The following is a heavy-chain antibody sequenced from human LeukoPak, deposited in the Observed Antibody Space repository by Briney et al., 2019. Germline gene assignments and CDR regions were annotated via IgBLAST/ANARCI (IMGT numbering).Heavy chain of an antibody. V-gene: IGHV6-1*01. CDR2: TYYRSKWYN. Sequence: SQTLSLTCAISGDSVTSNSAAWNWIRQSPSRGLEWLGKTYYRSKWYNDYAESVKSRITINADTSKNQFSLQLNSVTPEDTAVYYCARVTVTTGWFDPWGQGTLVTVSS. D-gene: IGHD4-17*01. CDR1: GDSVTSNSAA. J-gene: IGHJ5*02. CDR3: ARVTVTTGWFDP.